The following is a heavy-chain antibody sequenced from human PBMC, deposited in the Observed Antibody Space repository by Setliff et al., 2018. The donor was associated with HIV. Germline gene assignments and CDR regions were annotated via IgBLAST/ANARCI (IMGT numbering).Heavy chain of an antibody. CDR2: VFPDDSDT. J-gene: IGHJ4*02. CDR3: ARSMGFKATTRLDF. CDR1: GYSFTTLW. V-gene: IGHV5-51*01. Sequence: GESLKISCQASGYSFTTLWIAWVRQMPGKGLEWMGMVFPDDSDTRYSPSFQGQASMSADKSINTAYLQWSSLKASDTAVYYCARSMGFKATTRLDFWGPGTLVTVSS. D-gene: IGHD3-10*01.